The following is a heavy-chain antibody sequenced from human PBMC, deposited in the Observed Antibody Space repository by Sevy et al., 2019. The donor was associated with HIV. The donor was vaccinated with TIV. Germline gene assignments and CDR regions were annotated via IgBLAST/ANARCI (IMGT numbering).Heavy chain of an antibody. V-gene: IGHV4-31*02. Sequence: SETLSLTCSVSGDSISSVAYYWSWIRQYPGKGLEWIGYVYYSGSTNYTPSLKSRVTMSVDTSKNQFSLRLTSVTAADTAVYYCARVLPPAGNDYWGQGTLVTVSS. CDR2: VYYSGST. J-gene: IGHJ4*02. D-gene: IGHD2-2*01. CDR3: ARVLPPAGNDY. CDR1: GDSISSVAYY.